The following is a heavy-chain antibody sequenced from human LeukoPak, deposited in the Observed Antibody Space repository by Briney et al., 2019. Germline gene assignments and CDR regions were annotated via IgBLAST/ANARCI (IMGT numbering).Heavy chain of an antibody. D-gene: IGHD2-2*01. CDR3: ARDDIGYCSSTSCYDGDAFDI. J-gene: IGHJ3*02. V-gene: IGHV1-69*05. CDR2: IIPIFGTA. Sequence: ASVKVSCKASGGTFSSYAISWVRQAPGQGLEWMGGIIPIFGTANYAQKFQGRVTITTDESTSTAYKELSSLRSEDTAVYYCARDDIGYCSSTSCYDGDAFDIWGQGTMVTVSS. CDR1: GGTFSSYA.